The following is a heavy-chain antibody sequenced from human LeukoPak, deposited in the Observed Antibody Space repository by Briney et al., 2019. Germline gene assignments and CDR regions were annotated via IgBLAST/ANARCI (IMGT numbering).Heavy chain of an antibody. V-gene: IGHV3-23*01. D-gene: IGHD2-2*01. Sequence: PWGSLRLSCAASGFTFSSYGMSWVRQAPGKGLEWVSAISGSGSSTYYAASVKGRFTISRDNSKNTLYLQMNSLRAEDTAVYYCARDREGYQLPQMRYYKYMDVWGKGTTVTISS. CDR2: ISGSGSST. CDR1: GFTFSSYG. J-gene: IGHJ6*03. CDR3: ARDREGYQLPQMRYYKYMDV.